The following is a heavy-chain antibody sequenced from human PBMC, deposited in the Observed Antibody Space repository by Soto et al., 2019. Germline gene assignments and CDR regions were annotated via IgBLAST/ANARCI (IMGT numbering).Heavy chain of an antibody. Sequence: EVQVLESGGGLVQPGGSLRLSCAPSGFIFSSYWMSWVRQPPGKGLEWVANINRDGSVRNYVDSVKGRFTISRDNAKNSAYLQMDSLRADDTAVYYCTGARSSVGAPGGFIEFWGQGTLVTVSS. V-gene: IGHV3-7*03. CDR1: GFIFSSYW. CDR2: INRDGSVR. J-gene: IGHJ4*02. D-gene: IGHD1-26*01. CDR3: TGARSSVGAPGGFIEF.